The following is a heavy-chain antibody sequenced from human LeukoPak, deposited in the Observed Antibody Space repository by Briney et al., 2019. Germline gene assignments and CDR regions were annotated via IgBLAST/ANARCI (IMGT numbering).Heavy chain of an antibody. D-gene: IGHD3/OR15-3a*01. J-gene: IGHJ4*02. V-gene: IGHV3-53*01. CDR3: AREPGTDYRKYYFDY. Sequence: GGSLRLSCAASGFTFSSYYMSWVRQAPDMGLEWVSVLYNGGTTYYADSVKGRFTISRDNSKNTVYLQMDSLRAEDTAVYYCAREPGTDYRKYYFDYWGQGTLVTVS. CDR1: GFTFSSYY. CDR2: LYNGGTT.